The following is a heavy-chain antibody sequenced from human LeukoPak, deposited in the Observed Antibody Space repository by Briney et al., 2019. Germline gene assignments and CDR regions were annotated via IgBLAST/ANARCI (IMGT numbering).Heavy chain of an antibody. D-gene: IGHD4-11*01. CDR3: ARLDYSNYYYYYGMDV. J-gene: IGHJ6*02. Sequence: SETLSPTCTVDGGSISSYYWSWIRQPPGKVLEWIGYIHYSGTTNYHPSFKGRVTITEDTSKTQFSLKVSSVTAADTAVYYCARLDYSNYYYYYGMDVWGQGTTVTVSS. V-gene: IGHV4-59*08. CDR1: GGSISSYY. CDR2: IHYSGTT.